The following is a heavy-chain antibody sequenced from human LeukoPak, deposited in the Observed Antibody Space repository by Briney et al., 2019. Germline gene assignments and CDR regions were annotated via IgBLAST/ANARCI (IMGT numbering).Heavy chain of an antibody. CDR1: SVTFSGYY. V-gene: IGHV4-59*01. Sequence: SETLSLTCAVYSVTFSGYYWSWIRQPPGKGLEWIGYIYYSGSTNYNPSLKSRVTISVDTSKNQFSLKLSSVTAADTAVYYCVRVGRTYYYDSSGYYHLDYWGQGTLVTVSS. J-gene: IGHJ4*02. CDR2: IYYSGST. CDR3: VRVGRTYYYDSSGYYHLDY. D-gene: IGHD3-22*01.